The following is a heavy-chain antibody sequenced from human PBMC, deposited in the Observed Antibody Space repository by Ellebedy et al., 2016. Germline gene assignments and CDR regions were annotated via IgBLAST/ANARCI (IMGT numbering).Heavy chain of an antibody. V-gene: IGHV4-39*01. CDR2: IYYSGST. J-gene: IGHJ5*02. Sequence: SETLSLTCTVSGGSISSSSYYWGWIRQPPGKGLEWIGSIYYSGSTYYNPSLKSRVTISVDTSKNQFSLKLSSVTAADTAVYYCARHEWDFWSGLHPSGGFDPWGQGTLVTVSS. CDR1: GGSISSSSYY. CDR3: ARHEWDFWSGLHPSGGFDP. D-gene: IGHD3-3*01.